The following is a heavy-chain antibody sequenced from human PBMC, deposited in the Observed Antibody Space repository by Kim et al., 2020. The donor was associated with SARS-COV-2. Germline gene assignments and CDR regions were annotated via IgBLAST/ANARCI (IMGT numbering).Heavy chain of an antibody. D-gene: IGHD3-10*01. CDR2: ISGRGAGT. J-gene: IGHJ4*03. CDR1: EFTFNNYA. Sequence: GGSLRLSCTASEFTFNNYAMNWVRQAPGKGLEWVSGISGRGAGTFYADSVEGRFTISRDNFKNTLSLQMNSLRAEDTAVYYCAKGSYGSASYCYFDYWG. CDR3: AKGSYGSASYCYFDY. V-gene: IGHV3-23*01.